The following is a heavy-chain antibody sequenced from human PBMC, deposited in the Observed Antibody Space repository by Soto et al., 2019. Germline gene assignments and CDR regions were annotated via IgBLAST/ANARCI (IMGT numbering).Heavy chain of an antibody. D-gene: IGHD3-22*01. CDR2: LNAGNGST. J-gene: IGHJ1*01. Sequence: ASVKVSCKASGYACTSAAMHWMRQAAGQRPAWMGWLNAGNGSTKYSQKFQGRVTNSRDISASTVYMEMSRLRSEDTSVYFCARVTDDFDTIGYSREYFQHWGQGTPVTVSS. V-gene: IGHV1-3*01. CDR1: GYACTSAA. CDR3: ARVTDDFDTIGYSREYFQH.